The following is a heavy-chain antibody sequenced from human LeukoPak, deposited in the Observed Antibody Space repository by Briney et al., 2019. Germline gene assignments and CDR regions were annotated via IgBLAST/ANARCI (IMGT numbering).Heavy chain of an antibody. CDR3: ARGRAFFD. CDR1: GGSFSDYY. V-gene: IGHV4-34*01. CDR2: INHSGST. Sequence: PSETLSLTCAVYGGSFSDYYWNWIRQPPGKGLEWIGEINHSGSTNYNPSLKSRVTISFDTSKNQFSLKLSSVTAADTAVYYCARGRAFFDWGQGTLVTVSS. J-gene: IGHJ4*02. D-gene: IGHD3-3*02.